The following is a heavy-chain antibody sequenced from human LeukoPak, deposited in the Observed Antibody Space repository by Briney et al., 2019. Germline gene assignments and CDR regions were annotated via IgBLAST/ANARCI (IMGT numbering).Heavy chain of an antibody. CDR1: GFTFSSYG. V-gene: IGHV3-30*18. Sequence: GGSLRLSCAASGFTFSSYGMHWVRQAPGKGLEWVAVISYDGSNKYYAASVKGRFTISRDNSKNTLYLQMNSLRAEDTAVYYCAKDSAKKYDDYWGQGTLVTVSS. J-gene: IGHJ4*02. D-gene: IGHD2/OR15-2a*01. CDR2: ISYDGSNK. CDR3: AKDSAKKYDDY.